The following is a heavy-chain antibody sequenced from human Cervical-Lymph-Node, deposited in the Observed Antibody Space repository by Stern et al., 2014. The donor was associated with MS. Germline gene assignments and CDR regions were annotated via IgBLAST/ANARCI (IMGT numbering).Heavy chain of an antibody. J-gene: IGHJ6*02. D-gene: IGHD4-17*01. Sequence: QVQLQESGPGLVKPSETLSLTCTVSVGSISDYYWNWIRQPAGKGLEWIGRIYSSGGTNYNPSLKSRVTMSVDTPKNQFSLKLTSLSAADTAVYYCARQTSVTSSLNFYYGMDVWGQGTTVTVSS. CDR3: ARQTSVTSSLNFYYGMDV. CDR2: IYSSGGT. V-gene: IGHV4-4*07. CDR1: VGSISDYY.